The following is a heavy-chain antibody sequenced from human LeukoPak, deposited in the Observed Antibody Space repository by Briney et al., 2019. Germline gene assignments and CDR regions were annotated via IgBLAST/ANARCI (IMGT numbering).Heavy chain of an antibody. CDR3: ARGYCSGGSCYSSFV. V-gene: IGHV1-2*06. J-gene: IGHJ4*02. CDR2: INPNSGGT. Sequence: ASVKVSCKASGYTFTSYDINWVRQATGQGLEWMGRINPNSGGTNYAQKFQGRVTMTRDTSISTAYMELSRLRSDDTAVYYYARGYCSGGSCYSSFVWGQGTLVIVSS. D-gene: IGHD2-15*01. CDR1: GYTFTSYD.